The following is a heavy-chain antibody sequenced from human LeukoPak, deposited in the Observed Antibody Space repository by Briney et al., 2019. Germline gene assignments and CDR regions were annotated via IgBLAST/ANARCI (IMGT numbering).Heavy chain of an antibody. CDR1: GFTFSRLG. V-gene: IGHV3-23*01. J-gene: IGHJ6*03. CDR3: ARVQVSGWYSTYYYYYYMDV. CDR2: IRGDGVTT. Sequence: GGSLRLSCAASGFTFSRLGMNWVRQAPGKGLEWVSGIRGDGVTTYYADSLKGRFTISGDNSKNTLYLQMNSLRAEDTAVYYCARVQVSGWYSTYYYYYYMDVWGKGTTVTVSS. D-gene: IGHD6-19*01.